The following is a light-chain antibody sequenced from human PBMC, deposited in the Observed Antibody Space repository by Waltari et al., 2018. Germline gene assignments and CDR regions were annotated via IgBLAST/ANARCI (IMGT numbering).Light chain of an antibody. CDR1: QSVSST. CDR2: GAS. Sequence: ETVMTQSPATLSVSPGERATLSCRASQSVSSTLAWYQQKPGQAPRLLIYGASTRATGVPARFMGSGSGTEFSLTISSLQSEDFAVYYCQQYNKWPLTFGGGTKVEIK. J-gene: IGKJ4*01. CDR3: QQYNKWPLT. V-gene: IGKV3-15*01.